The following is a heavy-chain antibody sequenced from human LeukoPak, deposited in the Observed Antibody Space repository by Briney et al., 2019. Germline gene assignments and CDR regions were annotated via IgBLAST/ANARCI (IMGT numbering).Heavy chain of an antibody. D-gene: IGHD4-23*01. CDR3: ALSYGGNLADY. J-gene: IGHJ4*02. CDR1: GFTFNSYA. V-gene: IGHV3-23*01. CDR2: VSGSGGST. Sequence: QSGGSLRLSCAASGFTFNSYAMTWVRQAPGKGLEWVSAVSGSGGSTYYPDSVEGRFTISRDNSKNTLYLQMNSLRAEDTAVYYCALSYGGNLADYWGQGTLVTVSS.